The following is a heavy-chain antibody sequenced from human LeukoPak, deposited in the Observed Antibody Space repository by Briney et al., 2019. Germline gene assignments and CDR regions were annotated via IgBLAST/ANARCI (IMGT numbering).Heavy chain of an antibody. J-gene: IGHJ5*02. CDR1: GFTFSSFA. CDR2: ISGSGGST. Sequence: GGSLRLSCAACGFTFSSFAMSWVRQAPGKGLEWVSGISGSGGSTYYADSVKGRFTISRDNSKTTLYLLMNSLRAENTAVYYCAKALSSSWYGGFDPWGQGSLVTVSS. CDR3: AKALSSSWYGGFDP. D-gene: IGHD6-13*01. V-gene: IGHV3-23*01.